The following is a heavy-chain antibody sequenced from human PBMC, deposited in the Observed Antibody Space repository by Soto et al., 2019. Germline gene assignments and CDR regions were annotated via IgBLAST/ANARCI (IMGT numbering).Heavy chain of an antibody. V-gene: IGHV3-21*01. CDR3: ARDRLPVYYDSSGPNGSFDY. J-gene: IGHJ4*02. D-gene: IGHD3-22*01. Sequence: VGSHRHSSTASGLTCISYSMSWVRQATGKGLEWVSSISSSSSYIYYADSVKGRFTISRDNAKNSLYLQMNSLRAEDTAVYYCARDRLPVYYDSSGPNGSFDYWGQGTLLTVSS. CDR2: ISSSSSYI. CDR1: GLTCISYS.